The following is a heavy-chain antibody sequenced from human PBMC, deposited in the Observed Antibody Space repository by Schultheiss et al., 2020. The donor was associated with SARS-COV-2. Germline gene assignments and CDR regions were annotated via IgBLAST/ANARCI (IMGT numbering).Heavy chain of an antibody. CDR2: IYYSGST. V-gene: IGHV4-59*01. CDR3: ARGGLSYGMDV. D-gene: IGHD3/OR15-3a*01. Sequence: SQTLSLTCPVSGGSISSYYWSWIRQPPGKGLEWIGYIYYSGSTNYNPSLKSRVTISVDTSKNQFSLKLTSVTAADTAVYYCARGGLSYGMDVWGQGTTVTVSS. J-gene: IGHJ6*02. CDR1: GGSISSYY.